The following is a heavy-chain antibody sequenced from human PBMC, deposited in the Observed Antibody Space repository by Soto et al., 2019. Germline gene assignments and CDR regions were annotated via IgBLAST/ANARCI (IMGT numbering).Heavy chain of an antibody. Sequence: QLQLQESGPGLVKPSETLSLTCTVSGASLGSSSFYWAWIRQPPGKGMEWIGSIYYTGRSYYNPSLKSRVIISVDTSKNEFSLRLTSVTAADTAVYFCARHYDILDYWGQGTLVTVSS. CDR1: GASLGSSSFY. CDR3: ARHYDILDY. J-gene: IGHJ4*02. V-gene: IGHV4-39*01. CDR2: IYYTGRS. D-gene: IGHD3-9*01.